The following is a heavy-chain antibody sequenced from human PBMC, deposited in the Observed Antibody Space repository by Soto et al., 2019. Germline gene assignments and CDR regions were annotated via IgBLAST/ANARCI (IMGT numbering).Heavy chain of an antibody. D-gene: IGHD1-26*01. CDR3: ARGLISGSHYSGGWYYFDS. V-gene: IGHV4-34*01. CDR1: GGSFSGYI. J-gene: IGHJ4*02. Sequence: QVQLQQSGAGLLKPSETLSLTCDVYGGSFSGYIWTWIRQTPGKGLQWIGQINHSGSANYNPSLKSRVTISVHTSNSQFSLELNSVTAADPAVYYCARGLISGSHYSGGWYYFDSWGQGTQVTVSS. CDR2: INHSGSA.